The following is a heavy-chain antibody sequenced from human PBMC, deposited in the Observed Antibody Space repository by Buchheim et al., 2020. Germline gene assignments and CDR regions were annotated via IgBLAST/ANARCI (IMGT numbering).Heavy chain of an antibody. V-gene: IGHV3-23*04. CDR1: GFTFSRAA. CDR2: IDIGGDKT. D-gene: IGHD1-1*01. J-gene: IGHJ4*02. CDR3: AKEIRPNDY. Sequence: EVQLVESGGDLVQPGGSLRLSCAVSGFTFSRAAMTWVRQAPGKGLQWVSSIDIGGDKTYYAESVEGRFSISRDNSKSTLYLQMNSLRAEDTAVYYCAKEIRPNDYWGQGTL.